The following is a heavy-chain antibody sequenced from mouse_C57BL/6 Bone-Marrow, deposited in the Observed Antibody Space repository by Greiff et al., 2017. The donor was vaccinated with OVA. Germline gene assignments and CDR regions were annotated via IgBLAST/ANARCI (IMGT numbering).Heavy chain of an antibody. CDR3: ARAHYYGSSYGFAY. V-gene: IGHV1-50*01. D-gene: IGHD1-1*01. Sequence: QVQLQQSGAELVKPGASVKLSCKASGYTFTSYWMQWVKQRPGKCLEWIGEIDPSDSYTNYNQKFKGKATLTVDTSSSTAYMQLSSLTSEDSAVYYCARAHYYGSSYGFAYWGQGTLVTVSA. J-gene: IGHJ3*01. CDR2: IDPSDSYT. CDR1: GYTFTSYW.